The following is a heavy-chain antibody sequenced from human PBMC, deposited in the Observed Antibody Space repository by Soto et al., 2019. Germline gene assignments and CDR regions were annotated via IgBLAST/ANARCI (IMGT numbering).Heavy chain of an antibody. V-gene: IGHV4-59*08. J-gene: IGHJ5*02. Sequence: SETLSVTCTVSGVSISNFFWSWIRQPPGKGLEWIGYMSQGGTTTYNPSLKGRATISVDTSKNQLSLKLTSVTAADTAMYYCARDRGGITVAANPLGEWFDPWGPGTLVTVSS. CDR2: MSQGGTT. D-gene: IGHD6-19*01. CDR1: GVSISNFF. CDR3: ARDRGGITVAANPLGEWFDP.